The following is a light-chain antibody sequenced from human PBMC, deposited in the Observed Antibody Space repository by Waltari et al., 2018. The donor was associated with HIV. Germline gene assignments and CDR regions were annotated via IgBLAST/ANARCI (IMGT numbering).Light chain of an antibody. CDR3: QQRSNWPYT. Sequence: EIVLTQSPATLSVYQGERATLSCRASLSVSSYLAWYQQKNGQAPRLLIYDASNRATGIPARFSGSGSGTDFTLTISSLEPEDFAVYYCQQRSNWPYTFGQGTKLEIK. CDR2: DAS. V-gene: IGKV3-11*01. J-gene: IGKJ2*01. CDR1: LSVSSY.